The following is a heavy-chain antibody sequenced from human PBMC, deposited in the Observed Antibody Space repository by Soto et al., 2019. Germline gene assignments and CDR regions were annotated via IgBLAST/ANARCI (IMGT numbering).Heavy chain of an antibody. CDR1: GYTFTSYD. D-gene: IGHD2-21*02. V-gene: IGHV1-8*01. J-gene: IGHJ5*02. Sequence: QVQLVQSGAEVKKPGASVKVSCKASGYTFTSYDINWLRQATGQGLEWMGWMNPNSGNTGYAQKFQGRVTMTRNTAISTADLEVSSLRSEDTAVYYCARGRLTVVTDSDWFDPWGQGTLVTVSS. CDR2: MNPNSGNT. CDR3: ARGRLTVVTDSDWFDP.